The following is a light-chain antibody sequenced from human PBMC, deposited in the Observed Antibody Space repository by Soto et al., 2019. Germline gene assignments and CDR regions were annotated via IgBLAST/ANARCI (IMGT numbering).Light chain of an antibody. V-gene: IGKV3-15*01. Sequence: EIVMTQCPATLSVSPGEGATLSWRVSQSIRSNLAWYQQRPGQAPRLLMYGASTRADGIPARFTGSGSGTEFTLTISSLQSEDFAVYYCQQYHIWPPWTSGQGTKVDI. CDR2: GAS. J-gene: IGKJ1*01. CDR3: QQYHIWPPWT. CDR1: QSIRSN.